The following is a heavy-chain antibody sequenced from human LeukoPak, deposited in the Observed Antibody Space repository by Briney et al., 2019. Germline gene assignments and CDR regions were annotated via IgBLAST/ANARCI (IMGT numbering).Heavy chain of an antibody. V-gene: IGHV4-4*07. CDR2: IYTSGST. D-gene: IGHD2-2*01. J-gene: IGHJ6*03. Sequence: SETLSLTCTVSGGSISSYYWSWIRQPAGKGLEWIGRIYTSGSTNYNPSLKSRVTMSVDTSKNQLSLKLSSVTAADTAVYYCARDRYCSSTSCQYYYMDVWGKGTTVTVSS. CDR1: GGSISSYY. CDR3: ARDRYCSSTSCQYYYMDV.